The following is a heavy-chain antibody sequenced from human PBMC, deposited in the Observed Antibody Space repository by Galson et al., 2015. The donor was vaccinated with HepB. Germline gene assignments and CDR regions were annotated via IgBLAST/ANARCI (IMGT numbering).Heavy chain of an antibody. D-gene: IGHD3-10*01. CDR1: GNTFSSHG. CDR3: ARYYGNYRAFDY. Sequence: SLRLSCAASGNTFSSHGMHWVRQAPGKGLEWVALIWYDGSKDYYLESVKGRFAVSRDNSKNILYLQMNNLRAEDTAVYYCARYYGNYRAFDYWGQGTLVTVSS. V-gene: IGHV3-33*04. CDR2: IWYDGSKD. J-gene: IGHJ4*02.